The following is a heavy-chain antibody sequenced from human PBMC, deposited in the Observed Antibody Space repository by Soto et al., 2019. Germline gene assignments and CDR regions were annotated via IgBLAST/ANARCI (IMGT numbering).Heavy chain of an antibody. Sequence: SQTLSLTCVISGDSVSSNNAAWNWIRQSPSRGLEWLGRTYYRSKWYNDYAVSVKSRIDINPDTSKNQFSLQLNSVSPEDTAMYYCARESYGSGSYDSMDVWGQGTTVTVSS. CDR2: TYYRSKWYN. D-gene: IGHD3-10*01. V-gene: IGHV6-1*01. CDR1: GDSVSSNNAA. CDR3: ARESYGSGSYDSMDV. J-gene: IGHJ6*02.